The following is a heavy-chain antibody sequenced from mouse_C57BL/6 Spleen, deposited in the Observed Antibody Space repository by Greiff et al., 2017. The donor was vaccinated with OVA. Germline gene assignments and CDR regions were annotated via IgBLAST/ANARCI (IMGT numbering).Heavy chain of an antibody. CDR3: ARDDYDRGVYFDY. V-gene: IGHV14-3*01. D-gene: IGHD2-4*01. CDR1: GFNIKNTY. J-gene: IGHJ2*01. CDR2: IDPANGNT. Sequence: EVQRVESVAELVRPGASVKLSCTASGFNIKNTYMHWVKQRPEQGLEWIGRIDPANGNTKYAPKFQGKATITADTSSNTAYLQLSSLTSEDTAIYYCARDDYDRGVYFDYWGQGTTLTVSS.